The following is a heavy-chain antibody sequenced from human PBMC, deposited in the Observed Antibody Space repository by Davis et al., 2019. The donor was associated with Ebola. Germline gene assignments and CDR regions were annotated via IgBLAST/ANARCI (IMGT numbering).Heavy chain of an antibody. CDR2: INQDGSEK. CDR3: ARHHYMRIDY. Sequence: PGGSRRLSCAASGFTFRGHGMTWVRQAPGKGLEWVANINQDGSEKNYVDSVKGRFTISRDNAKSSLYVYMNSLRGDDTAVYYCARHHYMRIDYWGQGSVVTVSS. J-gene: IGHJ4*02. CDR1: GFTFRGHG. V-gene: IGHV3-7*03. D-gene: IGHD4-11*01.